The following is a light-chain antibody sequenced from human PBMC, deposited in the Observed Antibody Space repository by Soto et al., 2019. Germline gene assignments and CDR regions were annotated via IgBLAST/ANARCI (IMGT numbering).Light chain of an antibody. CDR1: QSVSSSY. J-gene: IGKJ1*01. V-gene: IGKV3-20*01. CDR3: QQYGSSRWT. Sequence: EIVLTQSPATLSLSPGNRATLSCRASQSVSSSYLAWYQQKPGQAPRLLIYGASSRATGIPDRFSGSGSGTDFTLTISRLEPEDFAVYYCQQYGSSRWTFGQGTKVEIK. CDR2: GAS.